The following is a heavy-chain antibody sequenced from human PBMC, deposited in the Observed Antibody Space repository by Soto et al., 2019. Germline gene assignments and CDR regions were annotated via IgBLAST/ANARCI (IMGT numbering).Heavy chain of an antibody. CDR2: INAANGDT. CDR1: GYPLTSYG. CDR3: VRRHVSATGIDWLDP. Sequence: GSVKVFFKASGYPLTSYGIHLVRQAPGQRLEWMGWINAANGDTKYSPKFQGRVTITRDTSASTAYMELSSLRSEDTAVYYCVRRHVSATGIDWLDPWGQGTLVTV. D-gene: IGHD6-13*01. V-gene: IGHV1-3*01. J-gene: IGHJ5*02.